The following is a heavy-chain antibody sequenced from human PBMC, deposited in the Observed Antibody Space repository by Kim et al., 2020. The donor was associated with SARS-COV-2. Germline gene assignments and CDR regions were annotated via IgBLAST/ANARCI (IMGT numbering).Heavy chain of an antibody. CDR2: ISSSSSTI. Sequence: GGSLRLSCAASGFTFSFDSMNWVRQAPGKGLEWVSYISSSSSTIYYADSVKGRFTISRDNAKNSLYLQMNGLRDEDTAVYYCAREAIVAAGTFDYWGRGTLVTVSS. CDR1: GFTFSFDS. J-gene: IGHJ4*02. D-gene: IGHD6-13*01. V-gene: IGHV3-48*02. CDR3: AREAIVAAGTFDY.